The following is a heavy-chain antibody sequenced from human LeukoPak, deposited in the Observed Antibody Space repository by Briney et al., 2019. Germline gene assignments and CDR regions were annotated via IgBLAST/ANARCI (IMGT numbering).Heavy chain of an antibody. J-gene: IGHJ3*02. CDR1: GFTFSSYA. D-gene: IGHD6-13*01. CDR3: ARDRIAATGEDVFDI. V-gene: IGHV3-30-3*01. Sequence: GGSLRLSCAASGFTFSSYAMSWVRQAPGKGLEWVAVTSYGGSNTYYADSVKGRFTISRDNSKNTLYLQMNSLRAEDTAMYYCARDRIAATGEDVFDIWGQGTMVTVSS. CDR2: TSYGGSNT.